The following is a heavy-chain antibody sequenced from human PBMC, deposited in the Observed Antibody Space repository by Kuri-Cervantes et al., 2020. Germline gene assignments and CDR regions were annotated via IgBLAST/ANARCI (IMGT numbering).Heavy chain of an antibody. V-gene: IGHV1-18*01. CDR3: ARDGGWLPPFIKAYYYYMEV. CDR1: GYTFTNYG. J-gene: IGHJ6*03. Sequence: ASVKVSCKASGYTFTNYGISWVRQAPGQGPEWMGWISTYNGNTNYAQKLQGRVTMTTDTSTTTAYMELRSLRSDDTAMYYCARDGGWLPPFIKAYYYYMEVWGKGTTVTVSS. D-gene: IGHD5-12*01. CDR2: ISTYNGNT.